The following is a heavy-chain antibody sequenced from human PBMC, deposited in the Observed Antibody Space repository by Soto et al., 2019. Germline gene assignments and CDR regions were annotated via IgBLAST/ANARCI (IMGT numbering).Heavy chain of an antibody. CDR3: ARDMSVWFGELLYRPFDP. CDR1: GYTFTSYY. V-gene: IGHV1-46*01. J-gene: IGHJ5*02. D-gene: IGHD3-10*01. Sequence: ASVKVSCKASGYTFTSYYMHWVRQAHGQGLEWMGIINPSGGSTSYAQKFQGRVTMTRDTSTSTVYMELSSMRSEDTAMYYCARDMSVWFGELLYRPFDPWGQGTLVNVS. CDR2: INPSGGST.